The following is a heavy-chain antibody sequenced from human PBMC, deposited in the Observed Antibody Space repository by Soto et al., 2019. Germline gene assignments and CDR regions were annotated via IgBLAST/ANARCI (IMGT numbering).Heavy chain of an antibody. CDR2: ISGSGGST. D-gene: IGHD4-17*01. J-gene: IGHJ4*02. Sequence: EVQLLESGGGLVQPGGSVRLSCAASGFTFSSYAMSWVRQAPGKGLEWVSAISGSGGSTYYADSVKGRFTISRDNSKNTLYLQMNSLRAEDTAVYYCAKDDYGDYSFDYWGQETLVTVSS. CDR3: AKDDYGDYSFDY. CDR1: GFTFSSYA. V-gene: IGHV3-23*01.